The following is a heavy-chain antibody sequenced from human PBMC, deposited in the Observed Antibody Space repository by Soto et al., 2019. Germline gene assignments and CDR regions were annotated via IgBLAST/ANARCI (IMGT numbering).Heavy chain of an antibody. CDR1: GFSLSTSGVG. Sequence: QITLKESGPTLVKPTQTLTLTCTFSGFSLSTSGVGVGWIRQPPGKALEWLALIYWDDDKRYSPSLKSRLTITKDTSKNQGIITMTNMDPVDTATYYCEHRRGYKTSRDAFDIWGQGTMVTASS. CDR3: EHRRGYKTSRDAFDI. J-gene: IGHJ3*02. D-gene: IGHD5-12*01. CDR2: IYWDDDK. V-gene: IGHV2-5*02.